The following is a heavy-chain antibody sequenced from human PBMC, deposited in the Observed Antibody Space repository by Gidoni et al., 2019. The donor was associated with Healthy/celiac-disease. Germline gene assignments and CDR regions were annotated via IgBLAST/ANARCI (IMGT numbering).Heavy chain of an antibody. Sequence: EVQLVASGGGLVQPGGSLRLSCAASGFTVSSNYMSWVRQAPGKGLEWVSVIYSGGSTYYADSVKGRFTISRDNSKNTLYLQMNSLRAEDTAVYYCARDLGYYDSSGLWGFDPWGQGTLVTVSS. D-gene: IGHD3-22*01. V-gene: IGHV3-66*01. J-gene: IGHJ5*02. CDR2: IYSGGST. CDR1: GFTVSSNY. CDR3: ARDLGYYDSSGLWGFDP.